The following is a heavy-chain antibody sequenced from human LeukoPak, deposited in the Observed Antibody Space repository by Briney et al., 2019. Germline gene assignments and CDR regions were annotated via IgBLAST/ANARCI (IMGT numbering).Heavy chain of an antibody. V-gene: IGHV4-4*02. CDR2: IYHSGST. D-gene: IGHD1-26*01. Sequence: SGTLSLTCAVSGGSISSSNWWSWVRQPPGKGLEWIGEIYHSGSTNYNPSLKSRVTISVDKSKNQFSLKLSSVTAADTAVYYCAREGWVLLSPSAFDIWGQGTLVTVSS. J-gene: IGHJ4*02. CDR3: AREGWVLLSPSAFDI. CDR1: GGSISSSNW.